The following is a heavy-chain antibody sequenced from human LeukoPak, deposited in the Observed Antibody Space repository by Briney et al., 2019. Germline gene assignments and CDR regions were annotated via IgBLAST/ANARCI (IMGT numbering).Heavy chain of an antibody. CDR2: ISAYNGNT. CDR1: GYTFTSCG. D-gene: IGHD3-16*02. CDR3: ARDSARYDYVWGSYRYMFSERM. Sequence: ASVKVSCKASGYTFTSCGISWVRQAPGQGLEWMGWISAYNGNTNYAQKLQGRVTMTTDTSTSTAYMELRSLRSDDTAVYYCARDSARYDYVWGSYRYMFSERMWGQGTLVTVSS. J-gene: IGHJ4*02. V-gene: IGHV1-18*01.